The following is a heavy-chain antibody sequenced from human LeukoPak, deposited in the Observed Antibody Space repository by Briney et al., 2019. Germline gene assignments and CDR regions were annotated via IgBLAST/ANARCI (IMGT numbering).Heavy chain of an antibody. CDR3: ARVQYDSSGYPYFDY. CDR2: IITIFGIA. Sequence: SVKVSCKASGGTFSSYAISWVRQAPGQGLEWMGRIITIFGIANYAQKFQGRVTITADKSTSTAYMELSSLRSEDTAVYYCARVQYDSSGYPYFDYWGQGTLVTVSS. D-gene: IGHD3-22*01. CDR1: GGTFSSYA. J-gene: IGHJ4*02. V-gene: IGHV1-69*04.